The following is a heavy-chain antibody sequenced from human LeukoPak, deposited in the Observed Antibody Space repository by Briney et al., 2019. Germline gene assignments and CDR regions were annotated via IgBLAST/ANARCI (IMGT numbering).Heavy chain of an antibody. CDR2: MNPNSGNT. Sequence: ASVKVSCKASGYTFTSYDINWVRQATGQGLEWMGWMNPNSGNTGYAQKFQGRVTMTRNTSISTAYMELSRLRSEDTAVYYCARGGVLLWFGETYRPIDYWGQGTLVTVSS. CDR3: ARGGVLLWFGETYRPIDY. V-gene: IGHV1-8*02. J-gene: IGHJ4*02. CDR1: GYTFTSYD. D-gene: IGHD3-10*01.